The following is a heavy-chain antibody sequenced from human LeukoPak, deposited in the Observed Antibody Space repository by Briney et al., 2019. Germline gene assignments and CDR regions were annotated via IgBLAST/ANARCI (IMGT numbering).Heavy chain of an antibody. CDR2: IYYSGST. Sequence: SETLSLTCTVSGGSISSSSYYWGWIRQPPGKGLEWIGSIYYSGSTYYNPSLKSRVTISVDTSKNQFSLKLSSVTAADTAVYYCARGDFAEAFDIWGQGTMVTVSS. J-gene: IGHJ3*02. V-gene: IGHV4-39*01. CDR1: GGSISSSSYY. D-gene: IGHD3-10*01. CDR3: ARGDFAEAFDI.